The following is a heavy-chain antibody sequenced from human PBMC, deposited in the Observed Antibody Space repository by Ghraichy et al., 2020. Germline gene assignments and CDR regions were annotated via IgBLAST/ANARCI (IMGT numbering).Heavy chain of an antibody. CDR1: GFTVSNNY. D-gene: IGHD1-20*01. V-gene: IGHV3-53*01. J-gene: IGHJ4*02. Sequence: GGSLRLSCAASGFTVSNNYMNWVRQAPGKGLEWVSTIHSGVTTYYVDSVKGRFTISRDNSKNTLYLQMNSLRVEDTAVYYCARGLEYNWNDLGYWGQGTLVTLSS. CDR2: IHSGVTT. CDR3: ARGLEYNWNDLGY.